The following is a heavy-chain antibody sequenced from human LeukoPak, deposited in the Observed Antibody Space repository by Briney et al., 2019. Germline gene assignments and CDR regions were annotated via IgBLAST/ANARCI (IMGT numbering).Heavy chain of an antibody. V-gene: IGHV3-9*03. CDR2: ITWNSGSV. CDR3: AKGLGVASLIVDALDM. Sequence: AGGSLRLYCAASGFTFHDYAMHWVRQVPGKGLEWVSGITWNSGSVLYADSVRGRFTISRDNAKNSLYLQMNSLRPEDMAFYYCAKGLGVASLIVDALDMWGQGTMVTV. CDR1: GFTFHDYA. D-gene: IGHD3/OR15-3a*01. J-gene: IGHJ3*02.